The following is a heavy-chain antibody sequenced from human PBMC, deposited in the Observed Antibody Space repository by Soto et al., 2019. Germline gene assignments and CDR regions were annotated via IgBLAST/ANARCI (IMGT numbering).Heavy chain of an antibody. D-gene: IGHD3-22*01. V-gene: IGHV3-23*01. CDR1: KSSFTNYA. CDR2: ISYGGGTT. J-gene: IGHJ4*02. Sequence: GRSQSLSYAAAKSSFTNYATSWVRQAPGKWLEWVSAISYGGGTTYYADSVKGRFTISRDNSKNTLYLQMNSLRAEDTAVYYCAKNPGYYYDSTGYHFDYWGQGTLVTVSS. CDR3: AKNPGYYYDSTGYHFDY.